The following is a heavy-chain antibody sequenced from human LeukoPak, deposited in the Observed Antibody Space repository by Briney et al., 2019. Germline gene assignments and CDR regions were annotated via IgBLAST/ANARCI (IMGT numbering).Heavy chain of an antibody. CDR2: ISGSGGTT. Sequence: GGSLRLSCAASGFTFSSYTMSWVRQAPGKGLEWVSSISGSGGTTYYADSVKGRFTISRDNSKNTLYLQMNSLRAEDTAVYDCAKGVRYSRGWPGDFEDWGQGTLVTVAS. D-gene: IGHD6-19*01. V-gene: IGHV3-23*01. J-gene: IGHJ4*02. CDR1: GFTFSSYT. CDR3: AKGVRYSRGWPGDFED.